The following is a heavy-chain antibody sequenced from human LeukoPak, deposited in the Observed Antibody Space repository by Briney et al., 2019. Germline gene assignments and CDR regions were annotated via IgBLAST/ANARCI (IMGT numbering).Heavy chain of an antibody. CDR1: GFTFSSYG. V-gene: IGHV3-30*02. CDR3: AKDQFPQGGYYVGSVDY. CDR2: IRYDGSNK. D-gene: IGHD3-22*01. Sequence: GGSLRLSCAASGFTFSSYGMHWVRQVPGKGLEWVAFIRYDGSNKYYADSVKGRFTISRDNSKNTLYLQMNSLRAEDTAVYYCAKDQFPQGGYYVGSVDYWGQGTLVTVSS. J-gene: IGHJ4*02.